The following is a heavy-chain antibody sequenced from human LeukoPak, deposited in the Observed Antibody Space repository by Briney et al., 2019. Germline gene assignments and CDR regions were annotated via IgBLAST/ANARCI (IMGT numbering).Heavy chain of an antibody. D-gene: IGHD4-17*01. CDR1: GYTFTSYY. CDR3: ARDSLYGVVDY. V-gene: IGHV1-46*01. J-gene: IGHJ4*02. Sequence: ASVKVSCKTSGYTFTSYYIHWVRQAPGQGLEWMGVINPSGGSTSCAQKFQGRVTMTRDMSTSTVYMYLSSLRSEDMAVYYCARDSLYGVVDYWGQGTLVTVSS. CDR2: INPSGGST.